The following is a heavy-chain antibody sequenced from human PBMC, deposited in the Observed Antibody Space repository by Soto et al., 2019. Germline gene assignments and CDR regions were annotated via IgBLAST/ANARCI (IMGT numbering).Heavy chain of an antibody. J-gene: IGHJ3*02. CDR2: IYYSGST. D-gene: IGHD2-15*01. CDR3: ARLGDGGDCSGGSCYLNDAFDI. Sequence: SETLSLTCTVSGGSISSYYWTWIRQPPGKGLEWIGYIYYSGSTNHNPSLKSRVTISVDTSKNQLSLKLSSVTAADTAVYYCARLGDGGDCSGGSCYLNDAFDIWGQGTMVTVSS. V-gene: IGHV4-59*01. CDR1: GGSISSYY.